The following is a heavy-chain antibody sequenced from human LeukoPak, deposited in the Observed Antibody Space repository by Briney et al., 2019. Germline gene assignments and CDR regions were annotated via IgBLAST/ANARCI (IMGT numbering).Heavy chain of an antibody. D-gene: IGHD3-9*01. CDR1: GFTFSRNG. CDR2: ISLDGATT. V-gene: IGHV3-23*01. J-gene: IGHJ4*02. Sequence: GGTLRLSCAASGFTFSRNGMTWVRQAPGKGLEWVSGISLDGATTYYAGSVEGRFTISRDNSKNTLYLQMNSLRADDTAVYYCVKDHGWLLYSWGQGTLVTVSS. CDR3: VKDHGWLLYS.